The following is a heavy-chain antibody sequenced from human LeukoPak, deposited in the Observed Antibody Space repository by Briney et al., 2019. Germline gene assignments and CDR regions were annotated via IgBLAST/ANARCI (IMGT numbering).Heavy chain of an antibody. CDR1: GFTFSGSA. CDR2: IRSKANSYAT. D-gene: IGHD6-13*01. Sequence: GGSLRLSCAASGFTFSGSAMHWVRQASGKGLEWVGRIRSKANSYATAYAASVKGRFTISRDDSKNTACLQMNSLKTEDTAVYYCTRQNRIAAAGTFDYWGQGTLVTVSS. J-gene: IGHJ4*02. CDR3: TRQNRIAAAGTFDY. V-gene: IGHV3-73*01.